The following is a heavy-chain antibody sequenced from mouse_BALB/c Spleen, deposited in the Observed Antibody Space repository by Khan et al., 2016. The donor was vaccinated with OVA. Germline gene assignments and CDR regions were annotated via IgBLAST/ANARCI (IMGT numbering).Heavy chain of an antibody. J-gene: IGHJ2*01. V-gene: IGHV1-7*01. Sequence: QVRLQQSGAELAKPGASVKMSCKASGYTFTSYWMHWVKQRPGQGLEWIGYINPSSGYTEYNQNFKDKATLTADKSFSTAYMQLSSLTSEDSAVYYCARDRIDYWGQGTTLTVSS. CDR3: ARDRIDY. CDR2: INPSSGYT. CDR1: GYTFTSYW.